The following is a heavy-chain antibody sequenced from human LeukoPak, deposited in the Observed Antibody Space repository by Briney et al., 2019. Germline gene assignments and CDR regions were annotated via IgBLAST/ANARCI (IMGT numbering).Heavy chain of an antibody. D-gene: IGHD3-10*01. CDR2: IYYSGNT. J-gene: IGHJ4*02. V-gene: IGHV4-39*01. CDR1: GGSISGSSYF. Sequence: PSETLSLTCAVSGGSISGSSYFWGWIRQPPGKGLEWIGSIYYSGNTYYNPSLKSRVTISVDTSKNQFSLKLSSVTAADTAVYYCARLKEGIDYWGQGTLVTASS. CDR3: ARLKEGIDY.